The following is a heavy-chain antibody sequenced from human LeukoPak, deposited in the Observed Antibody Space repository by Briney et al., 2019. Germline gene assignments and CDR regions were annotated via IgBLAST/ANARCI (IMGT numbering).Heavy chain of an antibody. J-gene: IGHJ4*02. D-gene: IGHD3-10*01. CDR2: IKQDGSEK. Sequence: GSLRLSCAASEFTFSNYWMSWVRQAPGKGLEWVANIKQDGSEKYYVDSVKGRFTISRDNAKNSLYLQMNSLRAEDTAVYYCARGRDQKSGGHWGQGTLVTVSS. V-gene: IGHV3-7*01. CDR3: ARGRDQKSGGH. CDR1: EFTFSNYW.